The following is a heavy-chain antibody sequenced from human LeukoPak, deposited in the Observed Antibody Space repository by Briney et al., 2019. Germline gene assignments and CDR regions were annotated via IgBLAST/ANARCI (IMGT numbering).Heavy chain of an antibody. V-gene: IGHV1-69*13. D-gene: IGHD4-17*01. CDR3: ARGMGDYGMDYYYGMDV. CDR1: GGTFSSYA. J-gene: IGHJ6*02. Sequence: ASVKVSCTASGGTFSSYAISWVRQAPGQGLEWMGGIIPIFGTANYAQKFQGRVTSTADESTSTAYMELSSLRSEDTAVYYCARGMGDYGMDYYYGMDVWGQGTTVTVSS. CDR2: IIPIFGTA.